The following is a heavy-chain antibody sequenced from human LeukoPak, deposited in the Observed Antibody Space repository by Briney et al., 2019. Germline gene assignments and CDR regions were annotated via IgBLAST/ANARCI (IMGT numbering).Heavy chain of an antibody. CDR3: ARLRTTRGPVTVTPFYPGSPNWFDP. D-gene: IGHD4-17*01. V-gene: IGHV1-2*02. CDR1: GYTFTGYY. CDR2: INPNSGGT. Sequence: GASVKVSCKASGYTFTGYYMHWVRQAPGQGLEWMGWINPNSGGTNYAQKFQGRVTMTRDTSISIAYLQWSSLKASDTAMYYCARLRTTRGPVTVTPFYPGSPNWFDPWGQGTLVTVSS. J-gene: IGHJ5*02.